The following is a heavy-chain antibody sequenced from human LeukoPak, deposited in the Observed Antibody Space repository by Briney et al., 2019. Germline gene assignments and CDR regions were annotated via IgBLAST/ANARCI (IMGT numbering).Heavy chain of an antibody. CDR2: ISSSSSYI. CDR3: ARDYGDYGRDWFDP. CDR1: GFTFSSYS. D-gene: IGHD4-17*01. V-gene: IGHV3-21*01. J-gene: IGHJ5*02. Sequence: PGGSLRLSCAASGFTFSSYSMNWVRQAPGKGLEWFSSISSSSSYIYYADSVKGRFTISRDNAKNSLYLQMNSLRAEDTAVYYCARDYGDYGRDWFDPWGQGTLVTVSS.